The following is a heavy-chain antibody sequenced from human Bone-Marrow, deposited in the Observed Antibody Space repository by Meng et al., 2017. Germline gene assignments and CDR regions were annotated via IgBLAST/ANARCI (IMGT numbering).Heavy chain of an antibody. J-gene: IGHJ4*02. Sequence: QVKAGQSGPEVKKPGAPVKLSCKPSGYTFAPYWIHWLRQAPGQGLEWMGRIDPNNDHTQYAQNFQGRVTMTSDTSISTVYMELNGLRSDDTAVYYCARDEDISAAGKLFGDYWGQGTLVTVSS. CDR2: IDPNNDHT. CDR1: GYTFAPYW. V-gene: IGHV1-2*06. D-gene: IGHD6-13*01. CDR3: ARDEDISAAGKLFGDY.